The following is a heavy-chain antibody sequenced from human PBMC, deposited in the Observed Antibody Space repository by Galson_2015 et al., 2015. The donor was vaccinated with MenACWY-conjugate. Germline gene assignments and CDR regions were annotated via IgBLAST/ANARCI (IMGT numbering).Heavy chain of an antibody. CDR3: ASASYAVDSWFDT. D-gene: IGHD2-2*01. Sequence: ETLSLTCTVSGASISSSSYYWDWIRQSPGKGLEWIGSIYFSGNSYYNPSLKRRVTLSIDTSRNQFSLKVTSVTAADTAIYFCASASYAVDSWFDTWGQGTLVTVSS. V-gene: IGHV4-39*07. CDR2: IYFSGNS. CDR1: GASISSSSYY. J-gene: IGHJ5*02.